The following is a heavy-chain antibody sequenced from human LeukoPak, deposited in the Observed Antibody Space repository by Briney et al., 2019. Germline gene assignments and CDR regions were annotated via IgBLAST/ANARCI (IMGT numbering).Heavy chain of an antibody. CDR2: ISGSGGST. CDR1: GFTFSSYG. D-gene: IGHD3-10*01. J-gene: IGHJ4*02. CDR3: AKGTYGSGTYGAHDY. Sequence: PGGSLRLSCAASGFTFSSYGMSWVRQAPGKGLEWVSAISGSGGSTYYADSVKGRFTISRDNSKNTLYLQMNSPRAEDTAVYYCAKGTYGSGTYGAHDYWGQGTLVTVSS. V-gene: IGHV3-23*01.